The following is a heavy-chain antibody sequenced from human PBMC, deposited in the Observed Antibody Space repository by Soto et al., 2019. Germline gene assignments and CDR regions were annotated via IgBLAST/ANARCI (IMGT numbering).Heavy chain of an antibody. Sequence: GTSVKVSCKASGGTFSSYAISWVRQAPGQGLEWMGWINPNSGTANYAQKFQGRVTMTRNTSISTAYMELSSLRSEDTAVYYCARGGIVVVPAANTDHYYMDVWGKGTTVTVSS. D-gene: IGHD2-2*01. V-gene: IGHV1-8*02. J-gene: IGHJ6*03. CDR1: GGTFSSYA. CDR2: INPNSGTA. CDR3: ARGGIVVVPAANTDHYYMDV.